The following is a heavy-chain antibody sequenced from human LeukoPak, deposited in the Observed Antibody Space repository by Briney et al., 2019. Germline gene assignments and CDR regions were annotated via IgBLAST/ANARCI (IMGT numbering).Heavy chain of an antibody. CDR2: IWYDGSNK. J-gene: IGHJ6*02. Sequence: PGGSLRLSCAASGFTFSSYGMHWVRQAPGKGLEWVAVIWYDGSNKYYADSVKGRFTISRDNSKNTLYLQMNSLRAEDTAVYYCAREGGAGAAIHYYYYGMDVWGQGTTVTVSS. D-gene: IGHD2-2*02. V-gene: IGHV3-33*01. CDR3: AREGGAGAAIHYYYYGMDV. CDR1: GFTFSSYG.